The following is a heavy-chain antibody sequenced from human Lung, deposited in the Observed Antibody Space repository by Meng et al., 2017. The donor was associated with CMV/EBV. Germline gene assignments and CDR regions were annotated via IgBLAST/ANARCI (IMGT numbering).Heavy chain of an antibody. CDR1: GFSFSIFD. Sequence: LKISCAASGFSFSIFDMNWVRQAPGKGLEWLSYISSSGTYIYYADSVKGRFTISRDNAKNSLFLQMNSLRGEDTAVYYCAAPSCTTTFCSSYFDYWGKGALVTVSS. CDR2: ISSSGTYI. V-gene: IGHV3-48*03. J-gene: IGHJ4*02. D-gene: IGHD2-2*01. CDR3: AAPSCTTTFCSSYFDY.